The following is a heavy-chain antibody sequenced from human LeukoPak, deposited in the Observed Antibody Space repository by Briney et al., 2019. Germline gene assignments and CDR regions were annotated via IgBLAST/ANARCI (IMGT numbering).Heavy chain of an antibody. Sequence: GGSLRLSCAASGFTFSSYAMSWVRQAPGKGLEWVSAISGSGGSTYYADSVKGRFTISRDNSKNTLYLQMNSPRAEDTAVYYCAKDPEYYYYGMDVWGQGTTVTVSS. CDR1: GFTFSSYA. V-gene: IGHV3-23*01. CDR2: ISGSGGST. CDR3: AKDPEYYYYGMDV. J-gene: IGHJ6*02.